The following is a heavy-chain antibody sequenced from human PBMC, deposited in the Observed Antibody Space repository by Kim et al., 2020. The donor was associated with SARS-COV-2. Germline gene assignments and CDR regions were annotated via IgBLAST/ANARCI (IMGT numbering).Heavy chain of an antibody. CDR3: AKGAGGYSSGWVDYYYGMDV. CDR1: GFTFSSYA. D-gene: IGHD6-19*01. J-gene: IGHJ6*02. V-gene: IGHV3-23*01. Sequence: GGSLRLSCAASGFTFSSYAMSWVRQAPGKGLEWVSAISGSGGSTYYADSVKGRFTISRDNSKNTLYLQMNSLRAEDTAVYYCAKGAGGYSSGWVDYYYGMDVWGQGTTVTVSS. CDR2: ISGSGGST.